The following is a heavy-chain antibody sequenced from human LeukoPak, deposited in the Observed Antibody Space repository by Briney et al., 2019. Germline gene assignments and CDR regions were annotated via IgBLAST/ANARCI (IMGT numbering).Heavy chain of an antibody. CDR2: LSNTGIAT. V-gene: IGHV3-23*01. J-gene: IGHJ6*02. CDR3: AKVPYSDYGSGRPPFMDV. CDR1: GFTFSSYA. D-gene: IGHD3-10*01. Sequence: GGSLRLSCAASGFTFSSYAMREVRQAPGKVLEWFSTLSNTGIATYYADPEKGRFTISRDNYENTLFLQMNYLRAEDTAIYYCAKVPYSDYGSGRPPFMDVWGQGTTVAVSS.